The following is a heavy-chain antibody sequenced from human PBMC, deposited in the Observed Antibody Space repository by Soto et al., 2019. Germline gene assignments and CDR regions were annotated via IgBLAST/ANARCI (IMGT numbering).Heavy chain of an antibody. CDR1: GYTFTRSG. V-gene: IGHV1-18*01. CDR3: ARERAAPYYSYGMDV. Sequence: ASVKVSCKASGYTFTRSGICWVRQAPGQGPEWMGWISSYNGDTNYAQTFQGRVTMTTDTSTSTAYMELRSLRSDDTAVYYCARERAAPYYSYGMDVWGQGTPVTISS. CDR2: ISSYNGDT. J-gene: IGHJ6*02. D-gene: IGHD6-25*01.